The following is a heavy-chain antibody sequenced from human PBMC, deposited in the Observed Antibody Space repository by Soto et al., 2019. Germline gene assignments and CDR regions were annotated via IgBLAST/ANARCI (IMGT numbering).Heavy chain of an antibody. J-gene: IGHJ5*02. CDR1: GGSVSSDSYY. V-gene: IGHV4-61*01. Sequence: QVPLQESGPGLVKPSETLSLTCTVSGGSVSSDSYYWNWIRQPPGKGLEWIGYIYYSGSNNYNPPLKRRVTISVDTSKNQFSLKLDSVTAADTAVYYCARGRWFEPWGEGTPVTVSS. CDR2: IYYSGSN. CDR3: ARGRWFEP.